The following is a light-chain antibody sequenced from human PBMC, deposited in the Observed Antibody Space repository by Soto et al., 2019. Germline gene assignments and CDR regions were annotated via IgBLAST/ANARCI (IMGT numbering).Light chain of an antibody. CDR1: QTVSTS. CDR3: QQSYSTPVT. J-gene: IGKJ5*01. Sequence: DIPMTQSPSSLSASVGDRVTITCRASQTVSTSLNWYQQKPGKAPNLLIYAASSLQSGVPSRFSGRGSGTDFTLIISSLQPEDFATYYCQQSYSTPVTFGQGPRLEMK. V-gene: IGKV1-39*01. CDR2: AAS.